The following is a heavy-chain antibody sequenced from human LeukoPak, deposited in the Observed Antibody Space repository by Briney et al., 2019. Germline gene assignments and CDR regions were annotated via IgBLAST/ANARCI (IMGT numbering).Heavy chain of an antibody. D-gene: IGHD3-22*01. CDR3: AGEYYYDSSGWY. V-gene: IGHV3-30-3*01. CDR1: GFTLSSYA. CDR2: ISYDGSNK. Sequence: PGGSLRLSCAASGFTLSSYAMHWVRQAPGKGLEWVAVISYDGSNKYYADSVKGRFTISRDNSKNTPYLQMNSLRAEDTAVYYCAGEYYYDSSGWYWGQGTLVTVSS. J-gene: IGHJ4*02.